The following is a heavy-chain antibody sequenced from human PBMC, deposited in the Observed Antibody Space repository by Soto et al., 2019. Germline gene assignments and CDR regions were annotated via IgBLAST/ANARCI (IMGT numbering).Heavy chain of an antibody. V-gene: IGHV1-18*01. CDR3: AMVDNYVTPTPQDV. J-gene: IGHJ6*02. D-gene: IGHD3-16*01. Sequence: QVQLVQSGDAVRKPGSSVKVSCKASGYIFVNYGIAWVRQSPGQGLQWMGWLSPYSGNTHYASKVQGRLTMTTDTSTSTAYMDLGSRTSDDTAVYYCAMVDNYVTPTPQDVWGQGTTVTFSS. CDR1: GYIFVNYG. CDR2: LSPYSGNT.